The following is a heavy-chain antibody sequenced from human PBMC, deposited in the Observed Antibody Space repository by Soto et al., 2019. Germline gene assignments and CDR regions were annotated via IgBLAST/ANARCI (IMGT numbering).Heavy chain of an antibody. CDR3: ARGAAYIGTGMDV. D-gene: IGHD2-15*01. CDR1: GFTFSSYA. V-gene: IGHV3-30-3*01. J-gene: IGHJ6*02. CDR2: ISYDGSNK. Sequence: GGSLRLSCAASGFTFSSYAMHWVRQAPGKGLEWVAVISYDGSNKYYADSVKGRFTISRDNSKNTLYLQMNSLRAEDTAVYYCARGAAYIGTGMDVWGQGTTVTV.